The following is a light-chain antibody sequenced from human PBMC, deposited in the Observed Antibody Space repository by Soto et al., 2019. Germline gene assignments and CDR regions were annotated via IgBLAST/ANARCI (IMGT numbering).Light chain of an antibody. CDR3: QQLNSYPRT. V-gene: IGKV1-9*01. CDR1: QGISRY. J-gene: IGKJ1*01. CDR2: AAS. Sequence: IQLTPSPSFLSASLGDRVTITCRANQGISRYLAWYQQKPGRAPKLLNYAASTLQSGVPSRFSGSGSWTEFTLTNSGLQPEDFASYYCQQLNSYPRTFGLGTKVEIK.